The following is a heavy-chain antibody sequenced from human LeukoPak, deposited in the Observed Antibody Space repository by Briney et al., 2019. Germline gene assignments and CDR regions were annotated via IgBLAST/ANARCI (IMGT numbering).Heavy chain of an antibody. Sequence: ASVQVSCKASEYTFTNYDINWVRQATGQGLEWMGWINPNSGNTGYTQKFQGRVTMTRNTSLSTAYMELTSLKPEDTAVYYCARSLGTYWGKDFLNWFDPWGQGTLVTVSS. CDR2: INPNSGNT. CDR1: EYTFTNYD. CDR3: ARSLGTYWGKDFLNWFDP. V-gene: IGHV1-8*01. J-gene: IGHJ5*02. D-gene: IGHD3-16*01.